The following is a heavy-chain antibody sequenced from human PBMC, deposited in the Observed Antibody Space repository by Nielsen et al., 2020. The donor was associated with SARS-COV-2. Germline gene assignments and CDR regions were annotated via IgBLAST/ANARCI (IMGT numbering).Heavy chain of an antibody. CDR3: ARVQANDYRGSGSAEYFQH. Sequence: ASVKVSCKASGYTFTGYYMHWVRQAPGQGLEWMGRINPNSGSTSYAQKFQGRVTMTRDTSTSTVYMELSSLRSEDTAVYYCARVQANDYRGSGSAEYFQHWGQGTLVTVSS. J-gene: IGHJ1*01. V-gene: IGHV1-46*01. CDR1: GYTFTGYY. CDR2: INPNSGST. D-gene: IGHD4-11*01.